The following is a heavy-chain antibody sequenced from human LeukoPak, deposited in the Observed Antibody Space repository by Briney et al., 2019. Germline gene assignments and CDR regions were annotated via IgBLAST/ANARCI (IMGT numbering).Heavy chain of an antibody. CDR2: INPNSGGT. D-gene: IGHD2-2*01. Sequence: ASVKVSCKASGYTFTGYYMHWVRQAPGQGLEWMGWINPNSGGTNYAQKFQGRVTMTRDTSISTAYMELSRLRSDDTAVYYCARGGLKNWYCSSTSCYAPWFDPWGQGTLVTVSS. CDR1: GYTFTGYY. J-gene: IGHJ5*02. CDR3: ARGGLKNWYCSSTSCYAPWFDP. V-gene: IGHV1-2*02.